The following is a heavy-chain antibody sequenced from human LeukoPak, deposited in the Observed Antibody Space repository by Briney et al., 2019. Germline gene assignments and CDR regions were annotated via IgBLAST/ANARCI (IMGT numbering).Heavy chain of an antibody. V-gene: IGHV3-30*02. D-gene: IGHD5-12*01. J-gene: IGHJ4*02. CDR2: IRYDGSNK. CDR3: AKDGTRAYTGYDFDF. CDR1: GFTFSSYG. Sequence: PGGSLRLSCAASGFTFSSYGMHWVRQAPGKGLEWVAFIRYDGSNKYYADSVKGRFTISRDNSKNTLYLQMNSLRAEDTAVYYCAKDGTRAYTGYDFDFWGQGTLVSVSS.